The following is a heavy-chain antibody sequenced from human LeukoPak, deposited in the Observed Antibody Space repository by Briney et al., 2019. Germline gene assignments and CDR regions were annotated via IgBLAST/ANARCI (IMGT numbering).Heavy chain of an antibody. CDR1: GNSVSGYY. CDR2: LYYSGST. D-gene: IGHD1-1*01. CDR3: ARAPEAWYDSHLDR. Sequence: SETLSLTCTVSGNSVSGYYWTWIRQPPGKGLEWIGYLYYSGSTNYNPSLKSRVTISVDTSKNQFSLKLTSVTAADTAVYYCARAPEAWYDSHLDRWGQGTLVTVSS. J-gene: IGHJ4*02. V-gene: IGHV4-59*02.